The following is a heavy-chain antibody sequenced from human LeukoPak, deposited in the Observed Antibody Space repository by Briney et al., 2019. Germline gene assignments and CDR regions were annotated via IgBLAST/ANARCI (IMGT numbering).Heavy chain of an antibody. J-gene: IGHJ4*02. V-gene: IGHV3-30*02. D-gene: IGHD3-22*01. CDR2: IPYGGSNK. CDR3: AKDSTYYYDSSGYYGPSYFDY. Sequence: GGSLRLSCAASGFIFSTYGMHWVRQAPGKGLEWVAFIPYGGSNKYYADSVKGRFTISRDNSKNTLYLQMNSLRAEDTAVYYCAKDSTYYYDSSGYYGPSYFDYWGQGTLVTVSS. CDR1: GFIFSTYG.